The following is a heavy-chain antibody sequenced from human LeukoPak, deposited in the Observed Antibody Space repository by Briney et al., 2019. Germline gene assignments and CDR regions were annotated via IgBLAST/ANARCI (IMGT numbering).Heavy chain of an antibody. Sequence: GGSLRLSCAASGFTFTSYWMSWVRRAPGKGLEWVANIKQDGSEKYYVDSVKGRFTISRDNAKNSLYLQMNSLRAEGTAVYYCAGMSTGWPFDYWGQGTLVTVSS. J-gene: IGHJ4*02. V-gene: IGHV3-7*01. CDR3: AGMSTGWPFDY. CDR2: IKQDGSEK. CDR1: GFTFTSYW. D-gene: IGHD2-15*01.